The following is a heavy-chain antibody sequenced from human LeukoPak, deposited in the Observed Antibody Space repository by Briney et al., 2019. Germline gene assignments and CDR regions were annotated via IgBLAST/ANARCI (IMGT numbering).Heavy chain of an antibody. CDR3: AKDEITMVRGVIIAEYFQH. CDR1: GFTFSSYE. Sequence: PGGSLRLSCAASGFTFSSYEMNWVRQAPGKGLEWVSYISSSGSTIYYADSVKGRFTISRDNAKNSLYLQMNSLRAEDTAVYYCAKDEITMVRGVIIAEYFQHWGQGTLVTVSS. D-gene: IGHD3-10*01. V-gene: IGHV3-48*03. J-gene: IGHJ1*01. CDR2: ISSSGSTI.